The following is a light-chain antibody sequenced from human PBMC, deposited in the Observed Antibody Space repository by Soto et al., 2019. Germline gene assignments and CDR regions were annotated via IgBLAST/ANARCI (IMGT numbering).Light chain of an antibody. V-gene: IGLV3-21*02. J-gene: IGLJ1*01. CDR2: DDS. CDR3: QVWDRSSDHYV. CDR1: NIESKS. Sequence: SSELTQPPSVSVAPGQTARITCGGSNIESKSVHWYQQKPGQAPVLAVYDDSDRPSGIPERFSGYNSGNTATLTISGVEAGDEADYYCQVWDRSSDHYVFGTGTKVTVL.